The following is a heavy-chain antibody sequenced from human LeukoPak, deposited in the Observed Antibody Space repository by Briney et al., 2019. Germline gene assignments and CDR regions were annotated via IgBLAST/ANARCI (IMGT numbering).Heavy chain of an antibody. CDR2: IYPGDSDSDA. J-gene: IGHJ5*02. V-gene: IGHV5-51*01. Sequence: ESLKISCKGSGYSFTDYWVGWVRQMPGKGLGYMGIIYPGDSDSDARYSPSFQGQVTFSADKSINTAYLQWSSLKASDTAMYYCARHDCGSDSRYSGGNNWFDPWGQGTLVTVSS. CDR1: GYSFTDYW. CDR3: ARHDCGSDSRYSGGNNWFDP. D-gene: IGHD2-15*01.